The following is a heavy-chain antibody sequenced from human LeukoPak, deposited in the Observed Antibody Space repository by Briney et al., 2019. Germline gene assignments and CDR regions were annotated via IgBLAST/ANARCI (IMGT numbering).Heavy chain of an antibody. J-gene: IGHJ4*02. CDR2: ISYDGSNK. CDR3: ARDLMPAAMRLGFDY. V-gene: IGHV3-30-3*01. Sequence: GGSLRLSCAASGFTFNSYAMHWVRQAPGKGLEWVAVISYDGSNKYYADSVKGRFTISRDKSKNTLYVQMNSLRAEDTAMYYCARDLMPAAMRLGFDYWGQGTLVTVSS. CDR1: GFTFNSYA. D-gene: IGHD2-2*01.